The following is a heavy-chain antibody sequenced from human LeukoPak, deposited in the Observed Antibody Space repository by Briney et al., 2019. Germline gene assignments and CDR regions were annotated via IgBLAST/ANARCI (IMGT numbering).Heavy chain of an antibody. Sequence: SETLSLTCTVSGGSVSSGSYYWSWIRQPPGKGLEWIGYTYYSGSANYSPSRKSRVTMSVDTSKNQFSLRLNSVTAADTAVYYCARGGSRDGYNRPLDYWGQGTLVTVSS. CDR2: TYYSGSA. CDR3: ARGGSRDGYNRPLDY. D-gene: IGHD5-24*01. CDR1: GGSVSSGSYY. J-gene: IGHJ4*02. V-gene: IGHV4-61*01.